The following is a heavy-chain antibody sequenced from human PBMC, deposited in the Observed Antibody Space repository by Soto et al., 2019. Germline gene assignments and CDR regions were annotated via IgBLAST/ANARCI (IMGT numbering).Heavy chain of an antibody. CDR2: ISSSGSTI. D-gene: IGHD6-13*01. CDR3: AKVSGIAAAKTTNWFDP. V-gene: IGHV3-11*01. J-gene: IGHJ5*02. CDR1: GFTFSDYY. Sequence: GGSLRLSCAASGFTFSDYYMSWIRQAPGKGLEWVSYISSSGSTIYYADSVKGRFTISRDNAKNSLYLQMNSLRAEDTAVYFCAKVSGIAAAKTTNWFDPSGKGTLVTVSP.